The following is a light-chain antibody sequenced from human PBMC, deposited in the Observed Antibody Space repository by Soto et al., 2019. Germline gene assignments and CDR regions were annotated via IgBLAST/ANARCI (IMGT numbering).Light chain of an antibody. CDR1: SSNIGAGYD. Sequence: QSVLTQPPSVSGAPGQRVTISCTGSSSNIGAGYDVHWYQQLPGTAPKLLIYGNSNRPSGVPDRFSGSKSGTSATLGIAGLQTGDEADYYCGTWDSSLSAGRGVFGTGTKVTVL. CDR3: GTWDSSLSAGRGV. CDR2: GNS. J-gene: IGLJ1*01. V-gene: IGLV1-40*01.